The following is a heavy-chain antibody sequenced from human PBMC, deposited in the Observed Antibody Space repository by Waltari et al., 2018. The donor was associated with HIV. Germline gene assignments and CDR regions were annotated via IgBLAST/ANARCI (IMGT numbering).Heavy chain of an antibody. J-gene: IGHJ3*02. V-gene: IGHV4-34*01. CDR2: INHSGST. CDR1: GGSFSGYH. CDR3: ARTLRLGELSLYDRSADAFDI. D-gene: IGHD3-16*02. Sequence: QVQLQQWGAGLLKPSETLSLTCAVYGGSFSGYHWSWIRQPPGKGLEWIGEINHSGSTNYNPSLKSRVTISVDTSKNQFSLKLSSVTAADTAVYYCARTLRLGELSLYDRSADAFDIWGQGTMVTVSS.